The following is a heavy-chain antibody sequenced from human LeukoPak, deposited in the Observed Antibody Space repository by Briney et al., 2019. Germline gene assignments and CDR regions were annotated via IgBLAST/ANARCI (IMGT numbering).Heavy chain of an antibody. V-gene: IGHV4-39*07. CDR3: ASLDDYGGNYYFDY. Sequence: SETLSLTCTVSGGSISSSSYYWGWIRQPPGKGLEWIGSIYYSGSTYYNPSLKSRVTISVDTSKNQFSLKLSSVTAADTAVYYCASLDDYGGNYYFDYWGQGTLVTVSS. D-gene: IGHD4-23*01. CDR1: GGSISSSSYY. CDR2: IYYSGST. J-gene: IGHJ4*02.